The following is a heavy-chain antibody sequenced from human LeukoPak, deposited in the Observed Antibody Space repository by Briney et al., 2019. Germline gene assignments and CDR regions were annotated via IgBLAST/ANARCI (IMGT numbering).Heavy chain of an antibody. CDR1: KFTFSSYW. Sequence: PGGSLRLSCAASKFTFSSYWMHWVRQAPGKGLVWVSHINSDGSSTNYADSVKGRFTISRDNAKNTLYLQMNSMRAEDTAVYTSARTLAYCTNGVCYTRRYSSNWPDFWGQGTLVTVSS. D-gene: IGHD2-8*01. CDR3: ARTLAYCTNGVCYTRRYSSNWPDF. J-gene: IGHJ5*01. V-gene: IGHV3-74*01. CDR2: INSDGSST.